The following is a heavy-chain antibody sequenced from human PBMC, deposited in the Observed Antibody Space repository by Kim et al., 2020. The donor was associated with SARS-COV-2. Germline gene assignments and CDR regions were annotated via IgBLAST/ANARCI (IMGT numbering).Heavy chain of an antibody. CDR2: VFNSCCT. CDR3: ARVRYGSGFYYFCGLDV. CDR1: GGSISSYY. J-gene: IGHJ6*02. Sequence: SETLSLTCTVSGGSISSYYWSWIRQPPGKGLEWIWFVFNSCCTNSNPSLKSRVTLSVDTSTNQCSLNLTSVTAADTAVYYCARVRYGSGFYYFCGLDVWGQGTTVTVSS. D-gene: IGHD3-10*01. V-gene: IGHV4-59*01.